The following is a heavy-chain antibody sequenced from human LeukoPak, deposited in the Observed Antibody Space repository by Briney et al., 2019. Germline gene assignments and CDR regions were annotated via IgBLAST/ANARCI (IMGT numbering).Heavy chain of an antibody. CDR3: ARPNGSYGSGSYSTFDY. CDR1: GYTFTGYY. Sequence: ASVKVSCKASGYTFTGYYMHWVRQAPGQGLEWMGWINPNGGGTNYAQKFQGRVTMTRDTSISTAYMELSRLRSDDTAVYYCARPNGSYGSGSYSTFDYWGQGTLVTVSS. J-gene: IGHJ4*02. V-gene: IGHV1-2*02. CDR2: INPNGGGT. D-gene: IGHD3-10*01.